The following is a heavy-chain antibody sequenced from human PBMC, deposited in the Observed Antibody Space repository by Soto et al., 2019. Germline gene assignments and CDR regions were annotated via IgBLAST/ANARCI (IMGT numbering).Heavy chain of an antibody. J-gene: IGHJ4*02. CDR3: ARQRTTVVTQAYFDH. CDR2: IYYSGRT. V-gene: IGHV4-39*01. Sequence: PSETLSLTCIVTGESISSSCYYWGWIRQRQGKGLEWIGSIYYSGRTYYNPSFKSRVTISIDTSKNQFSLKLSSVTATDTAVYYCARQRTTVVTQAYFDHWGQGALVTVS. CDR1: GESISSSCYY. D-gene: IGHD2-21*02.